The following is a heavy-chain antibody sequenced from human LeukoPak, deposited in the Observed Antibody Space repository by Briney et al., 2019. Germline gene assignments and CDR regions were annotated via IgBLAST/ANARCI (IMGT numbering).Heavy chain of an antibody. Sequence: GGSLRLSCAASGFTFSNAWTSWVRQAPGKGLEWVGRIKSKTDGGTTDYAAPVKGRFTISRDDSKNMLYLQMNSLKTEDTAVYYCTTAGIVVVAATGDYWGQGTLVTVSS. CDR2: IKSKTDGGTT. V-gene: IGHV3-15*01. CDR1: GFTFSNAW. J-gene: IGHJ4*02. CDR3: TTAGIVVVAATGDY. D-gene: IGHD2-15*01.